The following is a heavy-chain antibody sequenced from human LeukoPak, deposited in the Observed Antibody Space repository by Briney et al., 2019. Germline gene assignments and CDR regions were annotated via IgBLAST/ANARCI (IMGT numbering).Heavy chain of an antibody. CDR2: IIPILGIA. CDR1: GGTFSSYA. J-gene: IGHJ4*02. CDR3: ARGPRIAVAGTPPDY. D-gene: IGHD6-19*01. V-gene: IGHV1-69*04. Sequence: SVKVSCKASGGTFSSYAISWVRQAPGQGLEWMGRIIPILGIANYAQKFQGRVTITADKSTSTAYMEPRSLRSDDTAVYYCARGPRIAVAGTPPDYWGQGTLVTVSS.